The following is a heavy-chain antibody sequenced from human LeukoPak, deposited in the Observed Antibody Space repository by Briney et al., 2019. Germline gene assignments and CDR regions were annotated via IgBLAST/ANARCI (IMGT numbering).Heavy chain of an antibody. Sequence: SETLSLTCTVSGGSISSSSYYWGWIRQPPGKGLEWIGSIYYSGSTYYNPSLKSRVTISVDTSKNQFSLKLSSVTAADTAVCYCARHSLWFGEGVWFDPWGQGTLVTVSS. V-gene: IGHV4-39*01. CDR3: ARHSLWFGEGVWFDP. CDR1: GGSISSSSYY. D-gene: IGHD3-10*01. CDR2: IYYSGST. J-gene: IGHJ5*02.